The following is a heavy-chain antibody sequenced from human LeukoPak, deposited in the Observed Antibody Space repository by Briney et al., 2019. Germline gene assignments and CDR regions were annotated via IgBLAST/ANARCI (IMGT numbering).Heavy chain of an antibody. Sequence: SVKVSCKASGYTFTSYYMHWVRQAPGQGLEWMGRIIPILGIANYAQKFQGRVTITADESTSTAYMELSSLRSEDTAVYYCASSIVGAKDRLWYLDYWGQGTLVTVSS. V-gene: IGHV1-69*02. CDR3: ASSIVGAKDRLWYLDY. CDR2: IIPILGIA. CDR1: GYTFTSYY. D-gene: IGHD1-26*01. J-gene: IGHJ4*02.